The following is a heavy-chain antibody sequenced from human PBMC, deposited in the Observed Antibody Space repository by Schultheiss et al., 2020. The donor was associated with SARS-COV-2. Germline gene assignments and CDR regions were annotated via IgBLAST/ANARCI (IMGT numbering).Heavy chain of an antibody. D-gene: IGHD3-22*01. CDR2: ISYDGSNK. J-gene: IGHJ4*02. Sequence: GGSLRLSCAASGFTFSSYGMHWVRQAPGKGLEWVALISYDGSNKYYADSVKGRFTISRDNSKNTLYLQMNSLRAEDTAVYYCARDRRKFDLIVDYWGQGTLVTVSS. V-gene: IGHV3-30*12. CDR3: ARDRRKFDLIVDY. CDR1: GFTFSSYG.